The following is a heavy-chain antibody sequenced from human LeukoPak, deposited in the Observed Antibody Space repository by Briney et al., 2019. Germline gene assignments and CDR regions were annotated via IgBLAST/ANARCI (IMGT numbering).Heavy chain of an antibody. CDR3: ARDFGDSSEFFQH. D-gene: IGHD6-13*01. CDR2: ISGGSNYI. Sequence: NPGRSLRLSCTASGFTFGDYAMDWVRQSPGKGLEWVSSISGGSNYIYYGDSVKGRFTISRDNAKNSLYLQMNSLRAEDTAVYYCARDFGDSSEFFQHWGQGTLVTVSS. J-gene: IGHJ1*01. CDR1: GFTFGDYA. V-gene: IGHV3-21*01.